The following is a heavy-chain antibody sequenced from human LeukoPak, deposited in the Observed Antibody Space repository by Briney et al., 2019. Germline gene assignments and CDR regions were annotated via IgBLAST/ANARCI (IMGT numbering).Heavy chain of an antibody. J-gene: IGHJ4*02. CDR2: ISSSGSTI. CDR3: ARERGIAARSFDY. V-gene: IGHV3-11*01. CDR1: GFTFSDYY. Sequence: GGSLRLSCAASGFTFSDYYMSGIRQATGKGLEWVSYISSSGSTIYYADSVKGRFTISRDNAKNSLYLQMNSLRAEDTAVYYCARERGIAARSFDYWGQGTLVTVSS. D-gene: IGHD6-6*01.